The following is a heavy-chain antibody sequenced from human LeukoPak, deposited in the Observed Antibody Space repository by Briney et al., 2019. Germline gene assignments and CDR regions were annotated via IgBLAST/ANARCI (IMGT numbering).Heavy chain of an antibody. Sequence: GGSLRLSCAASGFRFRYYGMHWVRQAPGKGLEWVAVIWYDGSNKYYADSVKGRFTISRDNSKNTLYLQMNSLRAEDTAVYFCATLRADSSGWYYFDYWGQGTPVTVSS. CDR3: ATLRADSSGWYYFDY. V-gene: IGHV3-33*01. J-gene: IGHJ4*02. D-gene: IGHD6-19*01. CDR2: IWYDGSNK. CDR1: GFRFRYYG.